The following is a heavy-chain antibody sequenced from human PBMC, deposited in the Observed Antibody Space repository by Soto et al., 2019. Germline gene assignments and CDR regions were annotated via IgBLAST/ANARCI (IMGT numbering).Heavy chain of an antibody. D-gene: IGHD6-19*01. CDR1: SASIISEQR. V-gene: IGHV4-4*02. CDR3: ARSFGWYAIDQ. J-gene: IGHJ4*02. CDR2: IHHSGST. Sequence: QMQLQESGPGLVKPSETLSLTCTVSSASIISEQRWTWVRQPPGKGLEWIGEIHHSGSTNNNPSLRSRVTMSVDKSKNQFSLNLNSVTAADTAVYYSARSFGWYAIDQWGQVTLVIVSS.